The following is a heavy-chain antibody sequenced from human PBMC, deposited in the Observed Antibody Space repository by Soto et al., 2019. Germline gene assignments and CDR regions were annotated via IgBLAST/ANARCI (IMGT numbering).Heavy chain of an antibody. CDR2: AYYRSRWIY. J-gene: IGHJ4*02. CDR1: GDSVSNNGAT. D-gene: IGHD6-19*01. CDR3: ARDPPDFLSEFDY. V-gene: IGHV6-1*01. Sequence: PSQTLSLTCAISGDSVSNNGATWNWIRQSPSRGLEWLGRAYYRSRWIYDYAMSVKSRISINPDTSKNQVSLQLNSVTPADTAVYYCARDPPDFLSEFDYWGRGTLVTVSS.